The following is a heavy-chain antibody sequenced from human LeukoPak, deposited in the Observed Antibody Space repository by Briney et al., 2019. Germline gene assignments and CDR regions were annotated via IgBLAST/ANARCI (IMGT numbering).Heavy chain of an antibody. CDR2: INHSGST. CDR3: ARGWWGPRGPYYMDV. D-gene: IGHD2-15*01. CDR1: GGSFSGYY. J-gene: IGHJ6*03. V-gene: IGHV4-34*01. Sequence: SETLSLTCAVYGGSFSGYYWSWICQPPGKGLEWIGEINHSGSTNYNPSLKSRVTISVDTSKNQFSLKLSSVTAADTAVYYCARGWWGPRGPYYMDVWGKGTTVTVSS.